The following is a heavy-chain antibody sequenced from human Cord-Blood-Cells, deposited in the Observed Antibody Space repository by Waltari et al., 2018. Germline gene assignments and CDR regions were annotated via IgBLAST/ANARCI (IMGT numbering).Heavy chain of an antibody. CDR3: ARAHVVVPAAIDY. D-gene: IGHD2-2*01. V-gene: IGHV4-34*01. CDR1: GGSFTGHY. CDR2: INHSGST. J-gene: IGHJ4*02. Sequence: QVQLQQWGAGLLKPSETLSLTCAVYGGSFTGHYWSWLRQPPGKGLGWIGEINHSGSTNYNPSLKSRVTISVDTSKNQFSLKLSSVTAADTAVYDCARAHVVVPAAIDYWGQGTLVTVSS.